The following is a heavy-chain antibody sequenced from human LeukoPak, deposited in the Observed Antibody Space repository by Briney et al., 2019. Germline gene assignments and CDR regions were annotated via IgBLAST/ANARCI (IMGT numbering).Heavy chain of an antibody. CDR1: GGTFSSYA. CDR3: AREERDSGYDYFDY. J-gene: IGHJ4*02. Sequence: SVKVSCKASGGTFSSYAISWVRQASGQGLEWMGGIIPIFGTANYAQKFQGRVTITADESTSTAYMELSSLRSEDTAVYYCAREERDSGYDYFDYWGQGTLVTVSS. CDR2: IIPIFGTA. V-gene: IGHV1-69*13. D-gene: IGHD5-12*01.